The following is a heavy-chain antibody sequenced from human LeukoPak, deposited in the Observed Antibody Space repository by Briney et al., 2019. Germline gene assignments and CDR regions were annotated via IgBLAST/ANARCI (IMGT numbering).Heavy chain of an antibody. D-gene: IGHD6-6*01. CDR1: GFAASNYA. CDR3: ARGGGASVSSLKY. Sequence: GSRTLASAASGFAASNYAMSWVRPAPEEGLEWVSIISDSGGSTNYADSVRGPFTISRDNSKNTLYPQVNSLRVEDTAIYYCARGGGASVSSLKYWGQGTLVTVSS. V-gene: IGHV3-23*01. J-gene: IGHJ4*02. CDR2: ISDSGGST.